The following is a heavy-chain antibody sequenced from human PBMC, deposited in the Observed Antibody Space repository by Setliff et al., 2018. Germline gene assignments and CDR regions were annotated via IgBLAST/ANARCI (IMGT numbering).Heavy chain of an antibody. D-gene: IGHD1-26*01. CDR3: ARDLVGATADY. J-gene: IGHJ4*02. Sequence: GSLRLSCAASGFTFSSYWMYWVRQAPGKGLVWVSYISSSSSTVYYADSVKGRFTISRDNAKNTVYLQMNSLRAEDTAVYYCARDLVGATADYWGQGTLVTVSS. V-gene: IGHV3-48*04. CDR1: GFTFSSYW. CDR2: ISSSSSTV.